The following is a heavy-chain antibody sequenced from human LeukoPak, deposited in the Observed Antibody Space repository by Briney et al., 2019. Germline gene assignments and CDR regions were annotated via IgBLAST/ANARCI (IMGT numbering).Heavy chain of an antibody. CDR3: AREETGGDYVFDY. D-gene: IGHD4-17*01. CDR1: GGSISSSS. J-gene: IGHJ4*02. CDR2: ISSSSSLI. Sequence: PSETLSLTCTVSGGSISSSSYYWGWIRQPPGKGLEWVSYISSSSSLIYYTDSVKGRFTISRDNAKNSLYLQMNSLRDEDTAVYYCAREETGGDYVFDYWGQGTLVTVSS. V-gene: IGHV3-48*02.